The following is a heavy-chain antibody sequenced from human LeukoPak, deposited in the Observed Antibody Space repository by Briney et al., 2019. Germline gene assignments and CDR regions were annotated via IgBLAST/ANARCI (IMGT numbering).Heavy chain of an antibody. CDR3: AKDLTMATTGDFDY. Sequence: PGGSLRLSCAASGFTFSSYAMSWVRQAPGKGPEWVSAISGSGGSTYYADSVKGRFTISRDNSKNTLYLQMNSLRAEDTAVYYCAKDLTMATTGDFDYWGQGTLVTVSS. V-gene: IGHV3-23*01. CDR2: ISGSGGST. CDR1: GFTFSSYA. J-gene: IGHJ4*02. D-gene: IGHD5-24*01.